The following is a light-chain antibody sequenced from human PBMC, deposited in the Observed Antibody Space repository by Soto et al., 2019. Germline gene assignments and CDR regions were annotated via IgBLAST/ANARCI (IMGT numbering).Light chain of an antibody. CDR3: QQYGSSGT. CDR2: DAS. Sequence: EIVLTQSPAPQCLSTVDRANLFCRASQSVSSYLAWYQQKPGQAPRLLIYDASNRATGIPDRFSGSGSGTDFTLTISRLEPEDFAVYYCQQYGSSGTFGQGTKVDTK. J-gene: IGKJ1*01. V-gene: IGKV3-20*01. CDR1: QSVSSY.